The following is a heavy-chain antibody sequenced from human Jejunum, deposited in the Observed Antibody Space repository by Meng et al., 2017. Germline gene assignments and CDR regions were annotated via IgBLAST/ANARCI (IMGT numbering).Heavy chain of an antibody. V-gene: IGHV4-39*01. CDR1: GGSISSTTTS. CDR2: IYYSGST. J-gene: IGHJ4*02. Sequence: QLQESGPGLGKPSQTLSLTCTVSGGSISSTTTSWGWIRQPPGKTLEWIGSIYYSGSTHYNPSLKRRVFVSIDTSKDQFSLKLTSAAAADTAIYYCARNRTQGFFDIWSQGTLVTVSS. CDR3: ARNRTQGFFDI. D-gene: IGHD1/OR15-1a*01.